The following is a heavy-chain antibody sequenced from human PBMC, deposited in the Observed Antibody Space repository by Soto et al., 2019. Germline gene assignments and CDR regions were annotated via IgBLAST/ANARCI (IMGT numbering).Heavy chain of an antibody. D-gene: IGHD6-6*01. J-gene: IGHJ6*02. CDR1: GYTLTELS. CDR3: APISQQRKYSSSSYYYYGMDV. Sequence: ASVKVSCKVSGYTLTELSMHWVRQAPGKGLEWMGGFDPEDGETIYAQKFQGRVTMTEDTSTDTAYMELSSLRSEDTAVYYCAPISQQRKYSSSSYYYYGMDVWGQGTTVTVSS. V-gene: IGHV1-24*01. CDR2: FDPEDGET.